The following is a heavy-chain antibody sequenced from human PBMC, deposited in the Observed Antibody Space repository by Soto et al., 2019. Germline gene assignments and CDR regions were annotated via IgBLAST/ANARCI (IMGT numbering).Heavy chain of an antibody. V-gene: IGHV3-66*01. J-gene: IGHJ4*02. CDR2: IYSGGST. D-gene: IGHD3-10*01. Sequence: GGSLRLSCAASTFTVSSNYMSWLRQAPGKGLEWVSIIYSGGSTYYADSVKGGFTISRDNSKDMVYLEMNSLRIEDTAVYYCARDSQRGLGVYDYWGQGTLVTVSS. CDR1: TFTVSSNY. CDR3: ARDSQRGLGVYDY.